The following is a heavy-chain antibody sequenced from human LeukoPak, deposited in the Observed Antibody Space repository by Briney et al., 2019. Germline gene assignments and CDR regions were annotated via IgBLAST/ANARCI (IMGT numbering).Heavy chain of an antibody. V-gene: IGHV3-48*03. J-gene: IGHJ5*02. CDR2: ISSSGRTK. Sequence: PGGSLRLSCAASGFTFSSYEMNWVRQAPGKGLEWVSYISSSGRTKYYADSVKGRFTISRDNAKNSLYLQMNSLRTEDTAVYLCARLNCSTGRCHPYDLWGQGTLVTVSS. D-gene: IGHD2-8*01. CDR3: ARLNCSTGRCHPYDL. CDR1: GFTFSSYE.